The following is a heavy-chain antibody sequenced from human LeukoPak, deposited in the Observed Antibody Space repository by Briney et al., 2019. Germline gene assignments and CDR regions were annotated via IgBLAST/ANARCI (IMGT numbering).Heavy chain of an antibody. J-gene: IGHJ2*01. V-gene: IGHV4-61*02. CDR1: GGSISSGSYY. D-gene: IGHD2-2*01. CDR3: ARAPDWYFDL. Sequence: SQTLSLTCTVSGGSISSGSYYWSWIRQPAGKGLEWIGRIYTSGSTNYNPSLKSRVTISVDTSKNQFSLKLSSETAADTAVYYCARAPDWYFDLWGRGTLVTVSS. CDR2: IYTSGST.